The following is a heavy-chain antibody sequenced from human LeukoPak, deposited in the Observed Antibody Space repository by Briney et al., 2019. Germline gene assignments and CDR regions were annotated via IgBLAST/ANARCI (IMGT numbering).Heavy chain of an antibody. Sequence: GGSLRLSCAASGFTFSSYSMNWVRQAPGKGLEWVSSISSSSSYIYYADSVKGRFTISRDNAKNSLYLQMNSLRAEDTAVYYCARDRRCTNGVCTFHLVNYYYYMDVWGKGTTVTVSS. D-gene: IGHD2-8*01. J-gene: IGHJ6*03. CDR2: ISSSSSYI. V-gene: IGHV3-21*01. CDR1: GFTFSSYS. CDR3: ARDRRCTNGVCTFHLVNYYYYMDV.